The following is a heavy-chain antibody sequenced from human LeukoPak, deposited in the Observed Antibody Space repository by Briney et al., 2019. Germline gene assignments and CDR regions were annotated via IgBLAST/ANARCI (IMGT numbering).Heavy chain of an antibody. J-gene: IGHJ2*01. V-gene: IGHV4-4*07. Sequence: SETLSLTCTVSGDSISSYYWSWIRQTAGEGLEWVGRFYTSGSASYNPSLKSRVSLSVDTSKNQFSLKLSSVTAADTAVYYCARDPLGNFWYFDLWGRGALVTVSS. CDR2: FYTSGSA. CDR1: GDSISSYY. CDR3: ARDPLGNFWYFDL. D-gene: IGHD4-23*01.